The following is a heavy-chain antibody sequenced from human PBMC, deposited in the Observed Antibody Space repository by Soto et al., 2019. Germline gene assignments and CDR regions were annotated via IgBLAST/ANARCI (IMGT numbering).Heavy chain of an antibody. D-gene: IGHD6-19*01. Sequence: QVQLVQSGAEVKKPGASLKVSCQASGYTFSSNGVSWVRQAPGQGLEWMGWISTFNVNAHYAQKFQGRVTMTTDTSTNTAYRELTSLSSDDTAVYYCARLHGYSSGWYDYWGQGTLVTVSS. V-gene: IGHV1-18*04. CDR2: ISTFNVNA. CDR3: ARLHGYSSGWYDY. J-gene: IGHJ4*02. CDR1: GYTFSSNG.